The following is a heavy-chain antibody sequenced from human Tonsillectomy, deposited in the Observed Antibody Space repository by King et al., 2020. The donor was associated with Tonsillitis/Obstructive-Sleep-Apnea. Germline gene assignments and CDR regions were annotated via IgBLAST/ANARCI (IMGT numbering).Heavy chain of an antibody. V-gene: IGHV3-23*04. J-gene: IGHJ4*02. Sequence: EVQLVESGGGLVQPGGSLRLSCAASGFTFSSYAMSWVRQAPGKGLEWGSAISGSGGSTYYADSVKGRFTISRDTSKNTRYLQMNSLRAEDTAVYYCAKGHDYGDYGGDYWGQGTLVTVSS. CDR1: GFTFSSYA. D-gene: IGHD4-17*01. CDR3: AKGHDYGDYGGDY. CDR2: ISGSGGST.